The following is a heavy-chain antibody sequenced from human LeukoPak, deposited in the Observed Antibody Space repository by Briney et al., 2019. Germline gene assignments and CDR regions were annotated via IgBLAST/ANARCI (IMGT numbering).Heavy chain of an antibody. CDR3: ASAYYYGSGSYSPTH. Sequence: ASVKVSCKASGGTFSSYAISWVRQAPGQGLEWMGGIIPIFGTANYAQKFQGRVTITTDESTSTAYMELSSLRSEDTAVYYCASAYYYGSGSYSPTHWGQGTLVTASS. CDR1: GGTFSSYA. CDR2: IIPIFGTA. V-gene: IGHV1-69*05. J-gene: IGHJ4*02. D-gene: IGHD3-10*01.